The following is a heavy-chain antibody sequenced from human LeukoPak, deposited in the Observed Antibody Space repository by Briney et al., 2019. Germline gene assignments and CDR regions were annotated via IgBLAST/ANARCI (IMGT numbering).Heavy chain of an antibody. D-gene: IGHD5-24*01. V-gene: IGHV1-2*02. CDR1: GYTFTGYY. CDR3: AREFVGEMAPTGYHDGGGETTFDY. J-gene: IGHJ4*02. Sequence: GASVKVSCKASGYTFTGYYMHWVRQAPGQGLEWMGWINPNSGGTNYAQKFQGRVTMTRDTSISTAYMELSRLRSDDTAVYYCAREFVGEMAPTGYHDGGGETTFDYWGQGTLVTVSS. CDR2: INPNSGGT.